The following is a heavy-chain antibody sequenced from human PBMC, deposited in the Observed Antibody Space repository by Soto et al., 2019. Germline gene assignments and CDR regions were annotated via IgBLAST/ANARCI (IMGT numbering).Heavy chain of an antibody. Sequence: GESLKISCRASGYSFTKFWISWVRQMPGKGLEWMGRIDPPDSYTNHSPTFQGHVTISVDKSISTAYLQWSSLEASDTAMYYCARRVHLKEEHWGQGKLVTVSS. D-gene: IGHD2-21*01. CDR2: IDPPDSYT. CDR1: GYSFTKFW. CDR3: ARRVHLKEEH. J-gene: IGHJ4*02. V-gene: IGHV5-10-1*01.